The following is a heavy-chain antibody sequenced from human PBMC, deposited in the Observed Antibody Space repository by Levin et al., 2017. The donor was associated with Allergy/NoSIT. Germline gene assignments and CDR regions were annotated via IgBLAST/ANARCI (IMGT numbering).Heavy chain of an antibody. Sequence: GGSLRLSCAASGFSFSSYGMHWVRQAPGKGLEWMTVISYDGSNKYYADSVKGRFTISRDNSKNTLYLQMNSLRADDTAVYYCVKDGGVHPFDSWGQGTLVTVSS. J-gene: IGHJ4*02. CDR2: ISYDGSNK. D-gene: IGHD3-16*01. V-gene: IGHV3-30*18. CDR1: GFSFSSYG. CDR3: VKDGGVHPFDS.